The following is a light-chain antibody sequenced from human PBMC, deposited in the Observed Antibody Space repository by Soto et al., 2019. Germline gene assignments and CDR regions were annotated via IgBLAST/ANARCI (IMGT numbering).Light chain of an antibody. CDR2: YDD. J-gene: IGLJ3*02. CDR3: AAWDNSLNGWV. Sequence: QSVQTQPPSLSEAPRQRVTISCSGSRSNIGENAVNWYQQFPGKAPKLLIYYDDLLPSGVSDRFSGSKSGTSASLAISGLQSEDEADYYCAAWDNSLNGWVFGGGTKLTVL. CDR1: RSNIGENA. V-gene: IGLV1-36*01.